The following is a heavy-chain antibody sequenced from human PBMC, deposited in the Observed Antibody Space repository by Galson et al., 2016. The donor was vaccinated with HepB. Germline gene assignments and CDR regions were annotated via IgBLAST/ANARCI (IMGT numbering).Heavy chain of an antibody. CDR2: IKSKTDGGTT. D-gene: IGHD3-3*01. CDR3: TVAASYDFWSGYYMLDP. CDR1: GFSFSHAW. V-gene: IGHV3-15*07. J-gene: IGHJ5*02. Sequence: SLRLSCAASGFSFSHAWTHWVRQAPGKGLEWVGRIKSKTDGGTTDYAAPVKGRFAISRDNSKDTLHLQMNRLKTEDTGVYYCTVAASYDFWSGYYMLDPWGQGTLITVSS.